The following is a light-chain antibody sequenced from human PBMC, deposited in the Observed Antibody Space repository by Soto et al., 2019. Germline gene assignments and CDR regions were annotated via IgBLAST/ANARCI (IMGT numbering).Light chain of an antibody. V-gene: IGLV2-14*03. CDR2: DAS. Sequence: QSVLTQPASVSRSPGQSMTISCPATSGNTRGYNYVSWYPQPPGKASKLMTYDASNRPSAASNRLFGSRYGNTASLTISGLQAEDEADYYCISYSSSTTLVVFGAGTKVTVL. CDR3: ISYSSSTTLVV. CDR1: SGNTRGYNY. J-gene: IGLJ1*01.